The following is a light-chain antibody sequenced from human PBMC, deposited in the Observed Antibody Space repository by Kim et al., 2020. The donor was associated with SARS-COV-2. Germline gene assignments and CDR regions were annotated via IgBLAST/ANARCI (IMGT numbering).Light chain of an antibody. CDR1: QDISNE. Sequence: IQVTQSPSSLSASVGDRVTITCRASQDISNELGWYLQKPGKAPELLIYHASTVQGGVPSRFSGSGFGTDFTLTISSLQPEDFATYYCLQDYNYPLTFGQGTRLEIK. CDR2: HAS. CDR3: LQDYNYPLT. V-gene: IGKV1-6*01. J-gene: IGKJ5*01.